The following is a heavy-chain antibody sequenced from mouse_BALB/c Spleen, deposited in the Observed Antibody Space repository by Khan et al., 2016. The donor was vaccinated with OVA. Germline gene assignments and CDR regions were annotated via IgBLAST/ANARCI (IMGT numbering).Heavy chain of an antibody. Sequence: VQLKQSGPELVKPGASVKISCKASGYSFTGYFMNWVMQSPGQSLEWIGRINPHIGETLYNQKFKGKATLTVDESSRTAHMERRSLASEDSAVYYCARKDCSDCDYWGQGTTLTVSS. V-gene: IGHV1-20*02. CDR2: INPHIGET. CDR1: GYSFTGYF. D-gene: IGHD1-1*01. J-gene: IGHJ2*01. CDR3: ARKDCSDCDY.